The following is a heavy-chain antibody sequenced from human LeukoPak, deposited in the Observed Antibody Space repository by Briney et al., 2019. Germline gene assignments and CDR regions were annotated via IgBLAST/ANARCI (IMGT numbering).Heavy chain of an antibody. CDR3: ARGGIAVASDY. CDR1: GFTFSSYS. V-gene: IGHV3-21*01. CDR2: ISSSSSYI. D-gene: IGHD6-19*01. Sequence: GGPLRLSCAASGFTFSSYSMNWVRQAPGKGLEWVSSISSSSSYIYYADSVKGRFTISRDNAKNSLYLQMNSLRAEDTAVYYCARGGIAVASDYWGQGTLVTVSS. J-gene: IGHJ4*02.